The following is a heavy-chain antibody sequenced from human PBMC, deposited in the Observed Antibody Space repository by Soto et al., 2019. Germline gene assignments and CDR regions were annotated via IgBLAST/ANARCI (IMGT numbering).Heavy chain of an antibody. CDR3: ARGSFRRNWFDP. Sequence: PGGSLRLSCAASGFTFSSYEMNWVRQAPGKGLEWVSYISSSGSTIYYADSVKGRFTISRDNAKNSLYRQMNSRRAEDTAVYYCARGSFRRNWFDPWGQGTLVTVSS. J-gene: IGHJ5*02. CDR1: GFTFSSYE. CDR2: ISSSGSTI. V-gene: IGHV3-48*03.